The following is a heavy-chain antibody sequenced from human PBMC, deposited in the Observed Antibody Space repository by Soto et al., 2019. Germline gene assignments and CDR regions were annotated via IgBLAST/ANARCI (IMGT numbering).Heavy chain of an antibody. J-gene: IGHJ6*02. V-gene: IGHV4-30-4*01. D-gene: IGHD1-20*01. CDR3: ARDRAKWKDYYYYGMDV. Sequence: QVQLQESGPGLVKPSQTLSLTCTVSGGSISSGDDFWTWIRQPPGKGLEWIGYIYYSGSTYYNPSLKSQLNMSVDTSKNQFSLKLSSVTAADTAVYYCARDRAKWKDYYYYGMDVWGQGTTVTVSS. CDR1: GGSISSGDDF. CDR2: IYYSGST.